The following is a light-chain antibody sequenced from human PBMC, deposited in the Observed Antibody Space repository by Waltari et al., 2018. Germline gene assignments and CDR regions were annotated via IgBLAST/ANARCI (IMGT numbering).Light chain of an antibody. CDR3: AAWDDVLSGVV. Sequence: QPVLIQPPSASGTPGQRVTISCSGSSPNTGRNYVSWYQQVPGTAPKLLMYRDNWGPSGVPDRFSGSKSGTSASLAISGVRSEDEADYHCAAWDDVLSGVVFGGGTKLIVL. V-gene: IGLV1-47*01. J-gene: IGLJ2*01. CDR2: RDN. CDR1: SPNTGRNY.